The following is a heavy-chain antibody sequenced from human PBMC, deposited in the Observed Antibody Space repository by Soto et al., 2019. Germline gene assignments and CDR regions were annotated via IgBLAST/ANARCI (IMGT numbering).Heavy chain of an antibody. J-gene: IGHJ5*02. D-gene: IGHD3-3*01. CDR1: GGSVSSGSYY. CDR2: IYYSGST. CDR3: ASLSTVDDFWTGHNWFDP. Sequence: ETLSLTCTVSGGSVSSGSYYWSWIRQPRGKGLEWIGYIYYSGSTNYNPSLKSRVTISVDTSKNQFSLKLSSVTAADTAVYYCASLSTVDDFWTGHNWFDPWGQGTLVTVSS. V-gene: IGHV4-61*01.